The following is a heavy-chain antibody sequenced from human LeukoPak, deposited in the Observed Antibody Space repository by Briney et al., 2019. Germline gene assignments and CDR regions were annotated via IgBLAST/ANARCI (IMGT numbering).Heavy chain of an antibody. CDR3: VRDSGYFLFDY. D-gene: IGHD3-22*01. Sequence: GGSLRLSCAASGFTLSSYAMHWVRQPAGKGLEWVSAIGTAGDTFYPGSVKGRFTISRENAKKSLFLQMNSLRVEDTAVYYCVRDSGYFLFDYWGQGTLVTVSS. CDR2: IGTAGDT. CDR1: GFTLSSYA. J-gene: IGHJ4*02. V-gene: IGHV3-13*01.